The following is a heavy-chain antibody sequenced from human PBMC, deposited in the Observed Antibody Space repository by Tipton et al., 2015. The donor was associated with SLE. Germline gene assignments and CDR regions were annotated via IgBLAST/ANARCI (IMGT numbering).Heavy chain of an antibody. J-gene: IGHJ5*02. V-gene: IGHV4-61*05. Sequence: TLSLTCTVSGGSISSSSYYWGWIRQPPGKGLEWIGYIYYSGSTNYNPSLKSRVTISVDTSKNQFSLKLSSVTAADTAVYYCARGGRSVLRFLEWPYREWFDPWGQGTLVTVSS. CDR3: ARGGRSVLRFLEWPYREWFDP. D-gene: IGHD3-3*01. CDR1: GGSISSSSYY. CDR2: IYYSGST.